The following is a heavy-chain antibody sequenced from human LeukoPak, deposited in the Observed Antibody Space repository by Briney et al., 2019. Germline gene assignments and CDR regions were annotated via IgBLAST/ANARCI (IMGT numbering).Heavy chain of an antibody. CDR3: ARRGGYFVVVPAAGGWFDP. V-gene: IGHV4-61*02. J-gene: IGHJ5*02. Sequence: PSETLSLTCTVSGGSISSGSYYWSWIRQPAGKGLEWIGRIYTSGSTNYNPSLKSRVTISVDTSKNQFSLKLSSVTAADTAVYYCARRGGYFVVVPAAGGWFDPWGQGTLVTVSS. D-gene: IGHD2-2*01. CDR1: GGSISSGSYY. CDR2: IYTSGST.